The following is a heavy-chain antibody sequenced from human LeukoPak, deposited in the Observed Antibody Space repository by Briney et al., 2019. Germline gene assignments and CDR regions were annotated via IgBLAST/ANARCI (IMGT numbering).Heavy chain of an antibody. CDR1: GFTFSSYS. Sequence: PGGSLRLSCSASGFTFSSYSMHWVRQAPGKGLEYVSGIGNSGDSTSYADSVKGRFTISRDNSKNTLYLQMNSLRAEDTAVYYCARDNRHMVRGVRVYGMDVWGQGTTVTVSS. CDR3: ARDNRHMVRGVRVYGMDV. V-gene: IGHV3-64*04. J-gene: IGHJ6*02. CDR2: IGNSGDST. D-gene: IGHD3-10*01.